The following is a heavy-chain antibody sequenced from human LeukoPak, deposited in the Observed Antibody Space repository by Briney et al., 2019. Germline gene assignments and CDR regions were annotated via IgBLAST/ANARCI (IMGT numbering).Heavy chain of an antibody. CDR3: ARSGYSFAYGLDY. CDR2: IYPGDSDT. Sequence: GESLQMACKGSGYSFTSYWIAWVRQMPGKGLEWMGIIYPGDSDTRYSPSFQGQVTISADKSINTAYLQWSSLKASDTAMYYCARSGYSFAYGLDYWGQGTLVTVSS. J-gene: IGHJ4*02. V-gene: IGHV5-51*01. D-gene: IGHD5-18*01. CDR1: GYSFTSYW.